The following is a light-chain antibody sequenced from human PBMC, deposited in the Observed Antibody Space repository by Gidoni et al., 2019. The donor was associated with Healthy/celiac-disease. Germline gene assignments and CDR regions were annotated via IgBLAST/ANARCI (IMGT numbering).Light chain of an antibody. V-gene: IGLV4-69*01. CDR2: LNSDGSH. J-gene: IGLJ2*01. CDR1: SGHSSYA. CDR3: QTWGTGHVV. Sequence: QLVLTQSPSASASLGASVKLTCTLSSGHSSYAIAWHQQQPEKGPRSLMKLNSDGSHSKGDGIPDRFSGSSSGAERYLTISSLQSEDEADYYCQTWGTGHVVFGGGTKLTVL.